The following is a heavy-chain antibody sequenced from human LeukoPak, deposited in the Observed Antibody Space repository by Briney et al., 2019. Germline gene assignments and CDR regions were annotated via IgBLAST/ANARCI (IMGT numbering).Heavy chain of an antibody. Sequence: PGGSLRLSCAASGFSFSSAWMNWVRQAPGKGLEWVAVISYDGSNKYYADSVKGRFTISRDNSKNTLHLQMNNLSAEDTAIYYCARASAPEDLWNGYFGYYFDVWGQGTLVAVSS. CDR3: ARASAPEDLWNGYFGYYFDV. CDR2: ISYDGSNK. CDR1: GFSFSSAW. D-gene: IGHD1-1*01. J-gene: IGHJ4*02. V-gene: IGHV3-30*03.